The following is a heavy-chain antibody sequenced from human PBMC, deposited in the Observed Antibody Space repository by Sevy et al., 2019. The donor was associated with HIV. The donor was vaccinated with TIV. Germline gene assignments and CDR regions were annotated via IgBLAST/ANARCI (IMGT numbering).Heavy chain of an antibody. J-gene: IGHJ4*02. D-gene: IGHD4-17*01. V-gene: IGHV3-33*01. CDR3: ARDLEFYDNGDYGPAFMPDY. CDR2: IWFDGSNT. CDR1: GFTFSSYG. Sequence: GGSLRLSCGASGFTFSSYGMHWVRQAPGKGLEWVALIWFDGSNTYYADSVKGRFTISRDIAKNTLHLQMNSLRGEDTAVYYCARDLEFYDNGDYGPAFMPDYWGQGTLVTVSS.